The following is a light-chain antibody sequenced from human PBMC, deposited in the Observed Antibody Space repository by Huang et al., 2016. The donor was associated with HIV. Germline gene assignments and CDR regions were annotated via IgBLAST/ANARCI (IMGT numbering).Light chain of an antibody. CDR1: QSVSRY. Sequence: EIVLTQSPATLSLSPGERASLSCRASQSVSRYVAWYQHKPGQAPRLLIYDASNRASGIPARVSGRGSGTDFTRTISSLEPEDFAVYYCQQRSNWGGAFGPGTKVEI. V-gene: IGKV3-11*01. J-gene: IGKJ3*01. CDR2: DAS. CDR3: QQRSNWGGA.